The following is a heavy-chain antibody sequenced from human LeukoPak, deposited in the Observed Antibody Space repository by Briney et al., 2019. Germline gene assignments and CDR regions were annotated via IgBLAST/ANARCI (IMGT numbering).Heavy chain of an antibody. Sequence: GGSLRLSCAASGFTFSSYGMHWVRQAPGKGLEWVAVIWYDGSNKYYADSVKGRFTISRDNSKNTLYLQMNSLRAEDTAVYYCARTYCSFFSFDYWGQGTLVTVSS. J-gene: IGHJ4*02. CDR3: ARTYCSFFSFDY. D-gene: IGHD6-6*01. CDR2: IWYDGSNK. V-gene: IGHV3-33*01. CDR1: GFTFSSYG.